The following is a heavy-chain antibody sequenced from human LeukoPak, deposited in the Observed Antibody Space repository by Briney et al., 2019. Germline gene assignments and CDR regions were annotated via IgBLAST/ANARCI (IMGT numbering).Heavy chain of an antibody. Sequence: GESLKISCKASGYSFSNFWIGWVRQVPGKGLEWMGLVYPGDSENRFSPSFQGQVTISADKSISTAYLQWSSLKASDTAIYYCARQEGEQQLVGNAFDIWGQGTMVTVSS. J-gene: IGHJ3*02. CDR2: VYPGDSEN. CDR1: GYSFSNFW. V-gene: IGHV5-51*01. CDR3: ARQEGEQQLVGNAFDI. D-gene: IGHD6-13*01.